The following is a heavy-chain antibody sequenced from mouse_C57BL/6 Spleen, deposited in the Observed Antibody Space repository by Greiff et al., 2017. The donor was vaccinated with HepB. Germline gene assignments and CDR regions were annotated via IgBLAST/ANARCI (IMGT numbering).Heavy chain of an antibody. D-gene: IGHD1-1*01. Sequence: QVQLQQPGAELVRPGSSVKLSCKASGYTFTSYWMHWVKQRPIQGLEWIGNIDPSDSETHYNQKFKDKATLTVDKSSSTAYMQLSSLTSEDSAVYYCARRDYYGSSGVDYWGQGTTLTVSS. CDR1: GYTFTSYW. V-gene: IGHV1-52*01. CDR2: IDPSDSET. CDR3: ARRDYYGSSGVDY. J-gene: IGHJ2*01.